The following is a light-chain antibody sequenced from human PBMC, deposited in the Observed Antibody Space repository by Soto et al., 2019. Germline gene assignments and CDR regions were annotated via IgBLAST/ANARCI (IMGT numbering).Light chain of an antibody. CDR2: GAS. CDR1: QSVSSSY. J-gene: IGKJ1*01. Sequence: EIVLTQSPGTLSLSPGERATLSCRASQSVSSSYLAWYQQKPGQAPRLLIYGASSRATGIPDRFSDSGSGTVFTLTISRLEPEDFAVYYCQQYGSSPTTFGQGTKVDIK. V-gene: IGKV3-20*01. CDR3: QQYGSSPTT.